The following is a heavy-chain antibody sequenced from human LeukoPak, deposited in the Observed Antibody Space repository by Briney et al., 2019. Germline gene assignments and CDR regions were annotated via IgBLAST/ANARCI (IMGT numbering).Heavy chain of an antibody. CDR2: IYHSGST. V-gene: IGHV4-30-2*01. CDR1: GGSISSGGYY. D-gene: IGHD7-27*01. Sequence: TLCLTCTVSGGSISSGGYYWSWIRQPPGKGLEWIGYIYHSGSTYYNPSLKSRVTISVDRSKNQFSLKLSSVTAADTAVYYCARGASGDSAFDYWGQGTLVTVSS. J-gene: IGHJ4*02. CDR3: ARGASGDSAFDY.